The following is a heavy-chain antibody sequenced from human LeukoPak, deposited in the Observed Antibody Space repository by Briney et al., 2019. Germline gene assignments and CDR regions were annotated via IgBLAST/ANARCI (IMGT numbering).Heavy chain of an antibody. J-gene: IGHJ4*02. V-gene: IGHV3-23*01. Sequence: GGSLRLSCAASGFTFSSYAMSWVRQAPGKGLEWVSAISGSGGSTYYADSVKSRFTISRDNSKNTLYLQINSLRVEDTAVYYCAKVMRMASFEHWGRGTQVTVSS. CDR3: AKVMRMASFEH. CDR1: GFTFSSYA. D-gene: IGHD5-24*01. CDR2: ISGSGGST.